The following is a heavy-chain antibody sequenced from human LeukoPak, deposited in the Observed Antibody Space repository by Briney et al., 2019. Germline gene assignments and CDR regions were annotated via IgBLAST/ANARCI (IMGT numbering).Heavy chain of an antibody. CDR2: IYYSGGT. D-gene: IGHD6-13*01. J-gene: IGHJ4*02. CDR3: ARWVGAAAGRADY. V-gene: IGHV4-59*01. CDR1: GGSISSYY. Sequence: SETLSLTCTVSGGSISSYYWSWIRQPPGKGLEGMGYIYYSGGTNYNPSLKSRVTMSVDTSKNQFSLKLSSVTAADTAVYYCARWVGAAAGRADYWGQGTLVTVSS.